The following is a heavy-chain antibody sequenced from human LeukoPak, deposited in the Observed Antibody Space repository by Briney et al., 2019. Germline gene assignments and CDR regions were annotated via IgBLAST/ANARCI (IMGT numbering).Heavy chain of an antibody. J-gene: IGHJ4*02. CDR2: IIPILGIA. V-gene: IGHV1-69*04. Sequence: VKASCKASGGTFSSYTISWVRQAPGQGLEWMGRIIPILGIANYAQKFQGRVTITADKSTSTAYMELSSLRSEDTAVYYCARDLGYYDSSGYWSYWGQGTLVTVSS. D-gene: IGHD3-22*01. CDR1: GGTFSSYT. CDR3: ARDLGYYDSSGYWSY.